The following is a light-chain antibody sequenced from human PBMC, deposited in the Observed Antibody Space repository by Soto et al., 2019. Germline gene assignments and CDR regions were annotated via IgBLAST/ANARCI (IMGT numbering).Light chain of an antibody. V-gene: IGLV2-14*03. CDR3: SSLTPSRSFV. J-gene: IGLJ1*01. CDR1: CGDVGDYNY. CDR2: GVA. Sequence: QSALTQPASVSGSPGQSITISCTGACGDVGDYNYVSWYQHHPGKAPKLMIFGVANRPSGVSNRFSGSKSGNTASLTISGLQAEDEADYYSSSLTPSRSFVFGTGTKVTVL.